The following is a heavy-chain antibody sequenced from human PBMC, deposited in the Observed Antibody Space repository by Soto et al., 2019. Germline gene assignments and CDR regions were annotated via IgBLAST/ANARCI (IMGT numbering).Heavy chain of an antibody. J-gene: IGHJ4*02. CDR3: AKKVNSGPGSQYFDY. D-gene: IGHD3-10*01. CDR2: FRTSGDGGTT. CDR1: GFTFSSYS. Sequence: GGSLRLSCAASGFTFSSYSMSWVRQAPGKGLEWVSGFRTSGDGGTTYYADSVKGRFTISRDNSKNMLFLQMNSLRAEDTAIYYCAKKVNSGPGSQYFDYWGQGALVTVSS. V-gene: IGHV3-23*01.